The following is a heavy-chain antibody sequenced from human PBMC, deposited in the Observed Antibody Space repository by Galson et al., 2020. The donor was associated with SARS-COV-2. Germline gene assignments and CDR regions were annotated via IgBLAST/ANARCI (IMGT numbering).Heavy chain of an antibody. V-gene: IGHV3-30-3*01. D-gene: IGHD1-26*01. CDR3: ARTGGSYMDY. Sequence: TGGSLRLSCAASGFTFSSYAMHWVRQAPGKGLEWAAVISYDGSNKYYADSVKGRFTISRDNSKNTLYLQMNSLRAEDTAVYYCARTGGSYMDYWGQGTLVTVSS. CDR1: GFTFSSYA. J-gene: IGHJ4*02. CDR2: ISYDGSNK.